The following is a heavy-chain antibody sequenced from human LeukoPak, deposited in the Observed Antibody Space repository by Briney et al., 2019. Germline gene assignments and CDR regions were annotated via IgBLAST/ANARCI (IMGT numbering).Heavy chain of an antibody. V-gene: IGHV4-4*07. CDR1: GGSISNYY. J-gene: IGHJ4*02. D-gene: IGHD1-26*01. Sequence: SETLSLTCTVSGGSISNYYWSWIRQPAGKGLEWIGRIYTGGSTNYNPSHKSRVTMSVDSSNNQFSLKLSSVTAADTAVYYCARENTGSYREFDYWGQGTLVTVSS. CDR3: ARENTGSYREFDY. CDR2: IYTGGST.